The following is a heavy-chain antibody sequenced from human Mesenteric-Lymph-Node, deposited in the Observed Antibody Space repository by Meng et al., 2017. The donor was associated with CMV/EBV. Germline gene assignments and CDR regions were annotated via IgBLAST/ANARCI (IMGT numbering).Heavy chain of an antibody. Sequence: GGSLRLSCAASGFIFSDRYMSWIRQAPGKGLEWVSMIGTSVTTTYYADSVKGRFTISRDNAKNSLYLQMNSLRSEDTALYYCVKDKGYQLLWGLYAMDVWGQGTTVTVSS. D-gene: IGHD2-2*01. CDR2: IGTSVTTT. CDR3: VKDKGYQLLWGLYAMDV. J-gene: IGHJ6*02. V-gene: IGHV3-11*01. CDR1: GFIFSDRY.